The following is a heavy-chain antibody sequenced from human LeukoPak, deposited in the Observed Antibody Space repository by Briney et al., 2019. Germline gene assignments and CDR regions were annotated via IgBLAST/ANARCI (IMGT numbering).Heavy chain of an antibody. V-gene: IGHV4-59*01. CDR1: GASISSYY. CDR3: ARDPGPYCTTTSCYVDY. J-gene: IGHJ4*02. CDR2: IYYSGYT. D-gene: IGHD2-2*01. Sequence: SETLSLTCTVSGASISSYYWSWIRQPPGKGLEWIWCIYYSGYTNYNPSLKSRVTMSVDTSKNQFSLKVSSVTAADTAVYYCARDPGPYCTTTSCYVDYWGRGTLVTVSS.